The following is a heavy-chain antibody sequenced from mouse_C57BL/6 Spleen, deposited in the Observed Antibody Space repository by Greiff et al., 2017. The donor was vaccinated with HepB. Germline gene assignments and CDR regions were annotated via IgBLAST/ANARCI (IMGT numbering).Heavy chain of an antibody. J-gene: IGHJ2*01. Sequence: EVKLMESGAELVKPGASVKLSCTASGFNIKDYYMHWVKQRTEQGLEWIGRIDPEDGETKYAPKFQGKATITADTSSNTAYLQLSSLTSEDTAVYYCARPYYGSQYYFDYWGQGTTLTVSS. V-gene: IGHV14-2*01. CDR1: GFNIKDYY. D-gene: IGHD1-1*01. CDR3: ARPYYGSQYYFDY. CDR2: IDPEDGET.